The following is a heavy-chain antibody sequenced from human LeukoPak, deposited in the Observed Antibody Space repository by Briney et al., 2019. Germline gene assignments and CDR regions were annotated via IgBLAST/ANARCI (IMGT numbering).Heavy chain of an antibody. Sequence: GGSLRLSCAASGFTFSSYSMNWVRQAPGEGLEWVSSISRSSSYIYYADSVKGRFTISRDNAKNSLYLQMNSLRAEDTAVYYCARSVLNWFDPWGQGTLVTVSS. CDR2: ISRSSSYI. CDR1: GFTFSSYS. D-gene: IGHD4/OR15-4a*01. CDR3: ARSVLNWFDP. J-gene: IGHJ5*02. V-gene: IGHV3-21*01.